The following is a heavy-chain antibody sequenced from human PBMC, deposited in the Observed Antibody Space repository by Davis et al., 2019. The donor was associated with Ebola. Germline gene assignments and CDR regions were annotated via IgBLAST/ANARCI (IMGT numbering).Heavy chain of an antibody. CDR1: GFTFSSYS. CDR3: ARERIGWNYVYYYGMDV. Sequence: GESLKISCAASGFTFSSYSMNWVRQAPGKGLEWVSSISSSSSYIYYADSLKGRFTISRDNAKNSLYLQMNSLRAEDTAVYYCARERIGWNYVYYYGMDVWGQGTTVTVSS. CDR2: ISSSSSYI. J-gene: IGHJ6*02. V-gene: IGHV3-21*01. D-gene: IGHD1-7*01.